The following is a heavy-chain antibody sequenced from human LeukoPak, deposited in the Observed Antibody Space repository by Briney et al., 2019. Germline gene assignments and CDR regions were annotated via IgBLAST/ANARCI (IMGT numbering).Heavy chain of an antibody. J-gene: IGHJ4*02. V-gene: IGHV4-34*01. CDR3: ARGTYYYDSSGYYNGYYFDY. Sequence: SETLSLTCSVYGGSFSGYYWSWIRQPPGKGLEWIGEINHSGSTNYNPSLKSRVTISVDTSKNQFSLKLSSVTAADTAVYYCARGTYYYDSSGYYNGYYFDYWRQGTLVTVSS. D-gene: IGHD3-22*01. CDR2: INHSGST. CDR1: GGSFSGYY.